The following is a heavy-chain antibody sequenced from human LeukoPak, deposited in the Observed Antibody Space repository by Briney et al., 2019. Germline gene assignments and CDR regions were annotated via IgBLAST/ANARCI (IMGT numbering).Heavy chain of an antibody. CDR2: IYYSGST. CDR1: GGSISSSGYC. V-gene: IGHV4-39*07. D-gene: IGHD1-26*01. Sequence: SETLSLTCTVSGGSISSSGYCWGWIRQPPGKGLEWIGSIYYSGSTYYNPSLKSRVTISVDTSKNQFSLKLSSVTAADTAVYYCARAWELPYDAFDIWGQGTMVTVSS. J-gene: IGHJ3*02. CDR3: ARAWELPYDAFDI.